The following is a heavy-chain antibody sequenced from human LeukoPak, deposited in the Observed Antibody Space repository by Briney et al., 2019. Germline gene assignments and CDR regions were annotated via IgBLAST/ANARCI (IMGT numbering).Heavy chain of an antibody. J-gene: IGHJ4*02. CDR3: ARHGTPLRYGSGNYYKGAPFDY. CDR1: GGSISTYY. CDR2: INHSGST. D-gene: IGHD3-10*01. Sequence: SETLSLTCSVSGGSISTYYWGWIRQPPGKGLEWIGEINHSGSTNYNPSLKSRVTISVDTSKNQFSLKLSSVTAADTAVYYCARHGTPLRYGSGNYYKGAPFDYWGQGTLVTVSS. V-gene: IGHV4-34*01.